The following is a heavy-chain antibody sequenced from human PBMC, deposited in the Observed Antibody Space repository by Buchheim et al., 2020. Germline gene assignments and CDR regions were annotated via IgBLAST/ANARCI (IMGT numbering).Heavy chain of an antibody. Sequence: QVQLVESGGGVVQPGRSLRLSCAASGFTFSSYGMHWVRQAPGKGLEWVAVIWHDGSNKYYADSVKGRFTISRDNSKNTLYLQMNSLRAEDTAVYYCERDTGPPPHYGMDVWGQGTT. CDR1: GFTFSSYG. D-gene: IGHD3-10*01. J-gene: IGHJ6*02. V-gene: IGHV3-33*01. CDR3: ERDTGPPPHYGMDV. CDR2: IWHDGSNK.